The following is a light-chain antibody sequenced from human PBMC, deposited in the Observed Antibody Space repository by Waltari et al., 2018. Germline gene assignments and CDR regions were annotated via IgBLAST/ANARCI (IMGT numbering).Light chain of an antibody. CDR2: KDS. CDR3: QSADSSGSVV. V-gene: IGLV3-25*03. CDR1: ALSKQY. J-gene: IGLJ2*01. Sequence: SFELTQPPSLSVSPGKTARITCSGDALSKQYAHWHQQRPGLAPVLVIYKDSERPSGIPERFSGSSSGTTVTLTISGVQAEDEADYYCQSADSSGSVVFGGGTKLTVL.